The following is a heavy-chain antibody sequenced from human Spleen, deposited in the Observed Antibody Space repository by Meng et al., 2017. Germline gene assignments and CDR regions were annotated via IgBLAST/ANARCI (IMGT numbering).Heavy chain of an antibody. CDR1: GGSFSGYY. Sequence: QVQLPQWGAGRLKPSETLSLTCAVYGGSFSGYYWSWIRQPPGKGLEWIGEINHSGSTNYNPSLKSRVTISVDTSKNQFSLKLSSVTAADTAVYYCARGLRPGAAADIWGQGTLVTVSS. J-gene: IGHJ4*02. CDR3: ARGLRPGAAADI. D-gene: IGHD6-13*01. V-gene: IGHV4-34*01. CDR2: INHSGST.